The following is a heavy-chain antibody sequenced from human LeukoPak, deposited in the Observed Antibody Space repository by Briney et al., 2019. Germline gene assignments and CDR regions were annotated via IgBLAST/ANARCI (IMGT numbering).Heavy chain of an antibody. CDR3: ARGPTNGQAFDY. D-gene: IGHD2-8*01. Sequence: GGTLRLSCAASGFTFSSSWMTWVRQVPGKGLEWVASIRENGSQKSSVDSVKGRFTISRDNAKTSLYLQMDSLRAEDTAVYWCARGPTNGQAFDYWGQGTLVSVSS. CDR2: IRENGSQK. V-gene: IGHV3-7*01. CDR1: GFTFSSSW. J-gene: IGHJ4*02.